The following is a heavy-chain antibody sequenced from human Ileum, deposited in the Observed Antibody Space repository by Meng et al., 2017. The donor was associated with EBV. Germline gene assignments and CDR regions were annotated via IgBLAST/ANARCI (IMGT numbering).Heavy chain of an antibody. J-gene: IGHJ4*02. Sequence: QVPVQESGPGLVKTSETLSLTWAVSGGSISRSDWWSWVRPPPGKGLEWIGETSHSGSTNYSPSLKSRVTISLDKSKNQLSLKLNSVTAADTAVYYCASSDYYRSDYWGQGTLVTVSS. D-gene: IGHD3-22*01. CDR2: TSHSGST. CDR3: ASSDYYRSDY. CDR1: GGSISRSDW. V-gene: IGHV4-4*02.